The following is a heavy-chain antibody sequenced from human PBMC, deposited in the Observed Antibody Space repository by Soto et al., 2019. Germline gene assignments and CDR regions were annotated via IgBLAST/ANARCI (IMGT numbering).Heavy chain of an antibody. Sequence: QKQLVQSGPEVKKPGSSVTVSCKASAGTFNNYAICWVRQAPGQGLEWMGGTIPLFSTSSYAQKFQGRVTITADKSTSTVYIEMRNLKSEDTAFYYCASAGGRPYYYYGMDVWGQGTTVTVS. CDR3: ASAGGRPYYYYGMDV. D-gene: IGHD2-15*01. CDR2: TIPLFSTS. J-gene: IGHJ6*02. V-gene: IGHV1-69*06. CDR1: AGTFNNYA.